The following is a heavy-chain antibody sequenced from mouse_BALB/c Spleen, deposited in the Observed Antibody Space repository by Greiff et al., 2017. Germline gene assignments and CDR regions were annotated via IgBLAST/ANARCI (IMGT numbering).Heavy chain of an antibody. Sequence: EVQRVESGGGLVQPGGSRKLSCAASGFTFSSFGMHWVRQAPEKGLEWVAYISSGSSTIYYADTVKGRFTISRDNPKNTLFLQMSSLRSEDTAMYYCARRRIGHGNYFAYWGQGTLVTVSA. CDR1: GFTFSSFG. V-gene: IGHV5-17*02. CDR3: ARRRIGHGNYFAY. D-gene: IGHD2-1*01. CDR2: ISSGSSTI. J-gene: IGHJ3*01.